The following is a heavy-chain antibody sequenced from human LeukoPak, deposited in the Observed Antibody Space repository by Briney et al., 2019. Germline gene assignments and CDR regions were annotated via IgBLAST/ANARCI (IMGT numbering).Heavy chain of an antibody. D-gene: IGHD3-22*01. CDR1: GGSFSGYY. CDR2: SNHSGST. CDR3: ARKRVVKHRGAFDI. J-gene: IGHJ3*02. V-gene: IGHV4-34*01. Sequence: PETLSLTCAVYGGSFSGYYWSWIRQPPGKGLEWIGESNHSGSTNYNPSLKSRVTISVDTSKNQFSLKLSSVTAADTAVYYCARKRVVKHRGAFDIWGQGTMVTVSS.